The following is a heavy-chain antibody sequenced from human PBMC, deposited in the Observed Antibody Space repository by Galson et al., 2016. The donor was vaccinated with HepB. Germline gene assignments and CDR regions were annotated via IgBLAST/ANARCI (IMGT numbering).Heavy chain of an antibody. Sequence: QSGAEVKKPGESLKISCQGSGYTFSNLWIVWVRQVPGRGLEWLGSIYPGDSDTRYSPSLQGQVTISADTSINAAYLQWSSLQASDTALYFCARPPSGPMGGWLDLWGQGTQVTVSS. D-gene: IGHD1-1*01. V-gene: IGHV5-51*01. J-gene: IGHJ5*02. CDR1: GYTFSNLW. CDR3: ARPPSGPMGGWLDL. CDR2: IYPGDSDT.